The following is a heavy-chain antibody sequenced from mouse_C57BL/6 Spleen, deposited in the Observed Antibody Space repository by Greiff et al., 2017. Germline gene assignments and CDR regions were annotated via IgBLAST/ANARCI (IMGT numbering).Heavy chain of an antibody. D-gene: IGHD1-1*01. CDR1: GYTFTSYW. Sequence: QVQLQQPGAELVKPGASVKLSCKASGYTFTSYWMHWVKQRPGQGLEWIGMIHPNSGSTNYNEKFKSKATLTVDKSSSTAYMQLSSLTSEDSAVYYCARVYYYGSDCIDYWGQGTTLTVSS. V-gene: IGHV1-64*01. CDR3: ARVYYYGSDCIDY. CDR2: IHPNSGST. J-gene: IGHJ2*01.